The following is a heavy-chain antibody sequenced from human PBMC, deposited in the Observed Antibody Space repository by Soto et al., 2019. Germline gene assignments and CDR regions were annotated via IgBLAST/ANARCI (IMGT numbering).Heavy chain of an antibody. V-gene: IGHV4-31*03. CDR2: IYYSGST. Sequence: QVQLQESGPGLVKPSQTLSLTCTVSGVSISSGGYYWSWIRQHPGKGLEWIGYIYYSGSTYYNPSLKSRVTISVDTSKNQFSVKLSSVTAADTAVYYCARNYYDSSGHSHDVFDIWGQGTMVTVSS. J-gene: IGHJ3*02. CDR3: ARNYYDSSGHSHDVFDI. CDR1: GVSISSGGYY. D-gene: IGHD3-22*01.